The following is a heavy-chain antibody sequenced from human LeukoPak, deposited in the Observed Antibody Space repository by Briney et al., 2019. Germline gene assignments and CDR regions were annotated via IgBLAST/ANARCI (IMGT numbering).Heavy chain of an antibody. CDR3: ARRPIYYDSSGYLLRHFDY. D-gene: IGHD3-22*01. CDR2: MNPNSGNT. Sequence: GASLKVSCKASGYTFTSYDINWVRQATGQGLEWMGWMNPNSGNTGYAQKFQGRVTITRNTSISTAYMELSSLRSEDTAVYYCARRPIYYDSSGYLLRHFDYWGQGTLVAVSS. CDR1: GYTFTSYD. V-gene: IGHV1-8*03. J-gene: IGHJ4*02.